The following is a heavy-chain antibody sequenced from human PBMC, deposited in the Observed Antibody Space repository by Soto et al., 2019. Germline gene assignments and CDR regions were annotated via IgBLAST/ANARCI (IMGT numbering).Heavy chain of an antibody. Sequence: EVQLLESGGGLVQPGGSLRLSCAASGFNFSSYAMSWVRQAPGKGLEWVSAISGSGGSTYYADSVKGRFTISRDNSKSTLYLQMTSPRAEDTAVYYGAKGRLSGYYGSGSYSFDYWGQGTLVTVSS. V-gene: IGHV3-23*01. CDR2: ISGSGGST. CDR3: AKGRLSGYYGSGSYSFDY. J-gene: IGHJ4*02. D-gene: IGHD3-10*01. CDR1: GFNFSSYA.